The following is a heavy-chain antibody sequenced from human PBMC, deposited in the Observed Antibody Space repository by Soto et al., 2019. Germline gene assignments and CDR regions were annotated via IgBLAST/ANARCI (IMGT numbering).Heavy chain of an antibody. J-gene: IGHJ5*02. CDR3: ARLYMVRGVMDWFDP. CDR2: IYHSGST. Sequence: QVQLQESGPGLVKPSGTLSLTCAVSGGSISSSNWWSWVRQPPGKGLEWIGEIYHSGSTHYNPSLEIRVTISVDKSKNQFSLKLSSVTAADTAVYYCARLYMVRGVMDWFDPWGQGTLVTVSS. D-gene: IGHD3-10*01. CDR1: GGSISSSNW. V-gene: IGHV4-4*02.